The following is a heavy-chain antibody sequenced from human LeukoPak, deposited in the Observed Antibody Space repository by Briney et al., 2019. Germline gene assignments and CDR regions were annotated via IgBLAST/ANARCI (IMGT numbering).Heavy chain of an antibody. V-gene: IGHV3-23*01. D-gene: IGHD6-19*01. J-gene: IGHJ3*01. CDR3: AKDIEVST. CDR1: GFNFRDAA. CDR2: IGSVGFST. Sequence: SGGSLRLSCAASGFNFRDAAMTWVRQAPGKGLEWVSLIGSVGFSTHYGDSVKGRFTISRDNSKNTVSLQMNSLRVEDTAIYYCAKDIEVSTWGPGTMVSVSS.